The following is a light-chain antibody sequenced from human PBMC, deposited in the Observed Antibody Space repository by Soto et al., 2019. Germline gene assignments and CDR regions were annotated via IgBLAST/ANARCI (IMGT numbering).Light chain of an antibody. Sequence: EIVLAESAGTLSLSPGERATLSFRASQSVRSGYFAWYQQKPGQAPRLLIFAVSSRATGIPDRFSGTGSGTDFTLTISRLEPEDFALYYCQQYGNSPLTFGGGTKV. J-gene: IGKJ4*01. V-gene: IGKV3-20*01. CDR3: QQYGNSPLT. CDR1: QSVRSGY. CDR2: AVS.